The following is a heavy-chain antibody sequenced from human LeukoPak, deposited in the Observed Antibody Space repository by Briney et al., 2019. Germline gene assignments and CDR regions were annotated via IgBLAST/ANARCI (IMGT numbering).Heavy chain of an antibody. CDR1: GGSFSGFY. V-gene: IGHV4-34*01. CDR3: ARAPRRGATTRDY. Sequence: SETLSLTCAVYGGSFSGFYWSWIRQPPGRGLEWIGEIHHSGITNYNPSLKRRVTMSIDTSKNQFSRKMNFVTAADTAVYFCARAPRRGATTRDYWGQGTLVTVSS. D-gene: IGHD1-26*01. J-gene: IGHJ4*02. CDR2: IHHSGIT.